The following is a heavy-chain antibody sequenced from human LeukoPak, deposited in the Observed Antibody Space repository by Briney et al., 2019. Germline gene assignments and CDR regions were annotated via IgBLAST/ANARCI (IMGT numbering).Heavy chain of an antibody. CDR1: GCTFISYG. V-gene: IGHV3-23*01. J-gene: IGHJ6*02. CDR3: AKDQWGGYNYYYYCYYGMDV. D-gene: IGHD5-24*01. CDR2: ISCSGGST. Sequence: GGSLRLSCEASGCTFISYGMGWVRQAPGKGLEWVSAISCSGGSTYYADYVKGRFTISRDNSKNTPYLQMNRLRAEDTAVYYCAKDQWGGYNYYYYCYYGMDVWGQGTTVTVSS.